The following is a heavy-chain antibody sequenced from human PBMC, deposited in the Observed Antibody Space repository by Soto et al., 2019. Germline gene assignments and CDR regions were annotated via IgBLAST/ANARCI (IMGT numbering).Heavy chain of an antibody. V-gene: IGHV1-69*02. CDR2: IIPTLNIA. D-gene: IGHD3-22*01. CDR3: ATGSKPYYYDSRDYYGYFHY. J-gene: IGHJ4*02. Sequence: QVQLVQSGAEVKKPGSSVKVSCKASGGTFNSYTINWVRQAPGQGPEWMGRIIPTLNIANYAQTFEGRVTITADKSTNTAYIVLSSLTSDDTAVYYCATGSKPYYYDSRDYYGYFHYWGQGTLVTVSS. CDR1: GGTFNSYT.